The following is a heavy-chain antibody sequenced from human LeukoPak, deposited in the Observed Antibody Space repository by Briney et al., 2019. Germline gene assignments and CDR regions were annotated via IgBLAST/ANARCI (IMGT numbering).Heavy chain of an antibody. CDR1: GFTFNTYG. J-gene: IGHJ5*02. D-gene: IGHD3-22*01. CDR3: AKEGRDSSGFNAGWFDP. CDR2: IGYDGSKK. Sequence: GGSLRLSCAASGFTFNTYGMHWVRQAPGKGLEWVTFIGYDGSKKYYADSVKGRFTISRDNSKNTLYLQMNSLRTEDSAVYYCAKEGRDSSGFNAGWFDPWGQGTLVLVSS. V-gene: IGHV3-30*02.